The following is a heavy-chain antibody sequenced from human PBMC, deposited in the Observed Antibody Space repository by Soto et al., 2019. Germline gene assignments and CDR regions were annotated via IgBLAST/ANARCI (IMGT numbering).Heavy chain of an antibody. D-gene: IGHD6-13*01. Sequence: GGSLRLSCAASGFTFSSYAMHWVRQAPGKGLEWVAVISYDGSNKYYADSVKGRFTISRDNSKNTLYLQMNSLRAEDTAVYYCARASVGYSSSWYSEASWFDPWGQGTLVTVSS. CDR2: ISYDGSNK. CDR1: GFTFSSYA. V-gene: IGHV3-30-3*01. J-gene: IGHJ5*02. CDR3: ARASVGYSSSWYSEASWFDP.